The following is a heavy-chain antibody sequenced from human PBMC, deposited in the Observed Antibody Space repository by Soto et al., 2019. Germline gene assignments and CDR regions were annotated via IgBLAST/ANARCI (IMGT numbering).Heavy chain of an antibody. CDR2: ISAYNGNT. V-gene: IGHV1-18*01. J-gene: IGHJ5*02. CDR3: ARLHGIPGVRVLEWLYPDNWFDP. CDR1: GYTFTSYG. Sequence: QVQLVQSGAEVKKPGASVKVSCKASGYTFTSYGISWVRQAPGQGLEWLGWISAYNGNTNYAQKLQGRFTMTTDTTTSKAYMELRSLRSDDTAVYYCARLHGIPGVRVLEWLYPDNWFDPRGQGTLVTVSS. D-gene: IGHD3-3*01.